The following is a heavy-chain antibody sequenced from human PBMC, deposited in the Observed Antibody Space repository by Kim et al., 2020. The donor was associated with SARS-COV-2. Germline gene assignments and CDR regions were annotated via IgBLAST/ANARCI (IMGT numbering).Heavy chain of an antibody. Sequence: GGSLRLSCAASGFIFSSYTMNWVSQAPGKGLEWVSTISDDVRDTHYADSVKGRFTITRDNSKNTVYLQMHSLRAEDTAIYYCTTRIHSHFDYWGQGTLVT. CDR2: ISDDVRDT. V-gene: IGHV3-23*01. D-gene: IGHD5-18*01. J-gene: IGHJ4*02. CDR3: TTRIHSHFDY. CDR1: GFIFSSYT.